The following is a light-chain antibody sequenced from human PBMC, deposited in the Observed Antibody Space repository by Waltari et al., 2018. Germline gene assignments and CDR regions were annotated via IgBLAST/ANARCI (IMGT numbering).Light chain of an antibody. CDR1: QTVRSY. V-gene: IGKV3-11*01. CDR3: QQRSNWPYT. CDR2: DAS. Sequence: EIVLTQSPATLSLSPGERATLSCRASQTVRSYLAWYQQRPGQTPRLLIFDASSRATGISAKFSGSGSGTDFTLTVSNLEPEDFAVYYCQQRSNWPYTFGQGTRVEFK. J-gene: IGKJ2*01.